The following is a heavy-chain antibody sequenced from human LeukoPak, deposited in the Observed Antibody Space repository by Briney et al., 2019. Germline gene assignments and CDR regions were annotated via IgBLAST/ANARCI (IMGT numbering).Heavy chain of an antibody. Sequence: GGSLRLSCAASGFTFSSYAMHWVRQAPGKGLEWVAVISYDGSNKYYADSVKGRFTISRDNSKNTLYLQMNSLRAEDTAVYCCARGAWYYDSSGPKDYWGQGTLVTVSS. CDR1: GFTFSSYA. CDR3: ARGAWYYDSSGPKDY. D-gene: IGHD3-22*01. V-gene: IGHV3-30-3*01. CDR2: ISYDGSNK. J-gene: IGHJ4*02.